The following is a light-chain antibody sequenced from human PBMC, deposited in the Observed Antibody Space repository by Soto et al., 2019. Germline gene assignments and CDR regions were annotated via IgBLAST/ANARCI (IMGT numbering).Light chain of an antibody. CDR2: GNS. V-gene: IGLV1-40*01. Sequence: QSVLTQPPSVSGAPGQRVTISCTGSSSNIGAGYDVHWYQQLPGTAPKLLIYGNSNRPSGIPDRFSGSKSGTSASLAITGLQAEYEADYYCQSYVSSLSGSVFGTGTKVTVL. J-gene: IGLJ1*01. CDR3: QSYVSSLSGSV. CDR1: SSNIGAGYD.